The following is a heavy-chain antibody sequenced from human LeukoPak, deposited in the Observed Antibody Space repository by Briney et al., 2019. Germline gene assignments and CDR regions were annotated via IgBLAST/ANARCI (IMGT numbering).Heavy chain of an antibody. J-gene: IGHJ5*02. CDR1: GGSISSYY. Sequence: SETLSLTCTVSGGSISSYYWDWIRQPPGKGLEWIGYIYYRGSTNYNPSLESRVTISVDTSKNQFSLKLSSVTAADTAVYYCARGSLYNTLFDPWGQGTLVTVSS. D-gene: IGHD1-14*01. CDR3: ARGSLYNTLFDP. CDR2: IYYRGST. V-gene: IGHV4-59*01.